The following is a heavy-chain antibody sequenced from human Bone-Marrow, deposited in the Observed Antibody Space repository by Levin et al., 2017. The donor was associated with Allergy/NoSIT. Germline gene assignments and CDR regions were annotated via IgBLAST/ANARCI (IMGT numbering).Heavy chain of an antibody. D-gene: IGHD3-10*01. Sequence: GSLRLSCAVSGGSFSGFYCSWIRQPPGKGLEWIGEISQSGSTTYNPSLKSRVTISVDTSKNQFSLKLTSVTAADTAVYYCVRSGNYYTDYWGPGTLVAVSS. CDR2: ISQSGST. J-gene: IGHJ4*02. CDR1: GGSFSGFY. CDR3: VRSGNYYTDY. V-gene: IGHV4-34*01.